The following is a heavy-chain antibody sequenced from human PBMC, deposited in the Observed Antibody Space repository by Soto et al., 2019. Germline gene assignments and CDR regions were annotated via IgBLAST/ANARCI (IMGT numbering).Heavy chain of an antibody. V-gene: IGHV3-48*04. Sequence: GGSLRLSCAASGFTFSSYSMDWVRQAPGKGLEWISYISSSSSTIYYADSVKGRFTISRDNAKNTLYLQMNSLRAEDTAVYYCARVYYGDYNFDYWGRGTLVTVSS. CDR1: GFTFSSYS. CDR2: ISSSSSTI. D-gene: IGHD4-17*01. CDR3: ARVYYGDYNFDY. J-gene: IGHJ4*02.